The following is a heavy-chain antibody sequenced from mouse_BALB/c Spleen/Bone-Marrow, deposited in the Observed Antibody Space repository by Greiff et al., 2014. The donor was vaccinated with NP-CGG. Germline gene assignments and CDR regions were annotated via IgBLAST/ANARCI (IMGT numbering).Heavy chain of an antibody. CDR3: ARYYYGSSYEYFDV. D-gene: IGHD1-1*01. J-gene: IGHJ1*01. Sequence: QVQLQQSGAELARPGASVKLSCKASGYTFTSYWMQWVKQRPGQGLEWIGAIYPGDGDTGYTQKFKGKATLTADKSSSTAYMQLSSLASEDSAVYYCARYYYGSSYEYFDVWGAGTTVTVSS. CDR1: GYTFTSYW. CDR2: IYPGDGDT. V-gene: IGHV1-87*01.